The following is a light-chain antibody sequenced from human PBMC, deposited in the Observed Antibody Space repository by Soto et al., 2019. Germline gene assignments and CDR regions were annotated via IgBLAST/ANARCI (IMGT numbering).Light chain of an antibody. V-gene: IGKV3-15*01. Sequence: DIVMTQSPVTLSVSPGDRATLSCRASQSVGHNLAWFQQKPGQAPRLLIYGASAGATGIPDRFSGSGFGTEFTLTIGSLQSEDLAVYCCQQYNNWPRTFGQGTKVEMK. CDR1: QSVGHN. CDR3: QQYNNWPRT. CDR2: GAS. J-gene: IGKJ1*01.